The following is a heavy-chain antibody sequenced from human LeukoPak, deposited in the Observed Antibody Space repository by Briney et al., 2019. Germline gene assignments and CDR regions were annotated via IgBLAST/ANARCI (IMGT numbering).Heavy chain of an antibody. D-gene: IGHD2-15*01. J-gene: IGHJ5*02. CDR2: INHSGST. Sequence: SETLSLTCAVYGESFSGYYWSWIRQPPGKGLEWIGEINHSGSTNYNPSLKSRVTISVDTSKNQFSLKLSSVTAADTAVYYCARVGSDIVVVVAAAGWFVPWGQGTLVTVSS. V-gene: IGHV4-34*01. CDR3: ARVGSDIVVVVAAAGWFVP. CDR1: GESFSGYY.